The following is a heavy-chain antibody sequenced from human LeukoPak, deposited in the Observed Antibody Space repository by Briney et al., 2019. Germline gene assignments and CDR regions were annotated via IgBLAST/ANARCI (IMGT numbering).Heavy chain of an antibody. Sequence: GESLKISCKGSGYSFRNYWIGWVRQMPGKGLEWMGIIYPGDSDTTYSPSFQGQVTISADKSISTAYLQWSSLTASDTAMYYCARLSQIQAAAGTCDYWGQGTLVTVSS. V-gene: IGHV5-51*01. CDR3: ARLSQIQAAAGTCDY. CDR1: GYSFRNYW. J-gene: IGHJ4*02. CDR2: IYPGDSDT. D-gene: IGHD6-13*01.